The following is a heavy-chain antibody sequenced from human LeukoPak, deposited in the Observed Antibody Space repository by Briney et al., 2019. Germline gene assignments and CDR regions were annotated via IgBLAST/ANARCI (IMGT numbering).Heavy chain of an antibody. V-gene: IGHV4-4*07. Sequence: PSETLSLTCTVSGGSISSYYWSWIRQPAGKGLEWIGRIYTSGSTNYNPSLKSRVTMSVDTSKNQFSLKLSSVTAADTAVYYCARDSYSYGYIPFDYWGQGTLVTVSS. CDR1: GGSISSYY. D-gene: IGHD5-18*01. CDR2: IYTSGST. J-gene: IGHJ4*02. CDR3: ARDSYSYGYIPFDY.